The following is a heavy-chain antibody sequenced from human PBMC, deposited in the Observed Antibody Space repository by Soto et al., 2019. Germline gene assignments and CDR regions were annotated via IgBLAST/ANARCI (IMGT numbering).Heavy chain of an antibody. J-gene: IGHJ4*02. CDR2: IKHDGSET. D-gene: IGHD2-15*01. CDR3: ARGGSWGPDF. CDR1: GFTFSDFW. Sequence: EVQVVESVGDLVQPGGSLRLSCVVSGFTFSDFWMSWVRQAPGKGLDWVANIKHDGSETYYVGSVEGRFTISRDNTKDSLYLQMNSLRAEDTAVYYCARGGSWGPDFWGQGTLVTVSS. V-gene: IGHV3-7*01.